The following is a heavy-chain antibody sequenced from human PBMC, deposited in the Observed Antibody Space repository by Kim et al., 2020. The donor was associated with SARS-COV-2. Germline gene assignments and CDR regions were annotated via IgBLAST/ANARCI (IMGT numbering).Heavy chain of an antibody. V-gene: IGHV1-69*13. Sequence: SVKVSCKASGGTFSSYAISWVRQAPGQGLEWMGGIIPIFGTTNYAQKFQGRVTITADESTSTAYMELSSLRSEDTAVYYCAREGYCSGGSCGWFDPWGQGTLVTVSS. J-gene: IGHJ5*02. D-gene: IGHD2-15*01. CDR1: GGTFSSYA. CDR3: AREGYCSGGSCGWFDP. CDR2: IIPIFGTT.